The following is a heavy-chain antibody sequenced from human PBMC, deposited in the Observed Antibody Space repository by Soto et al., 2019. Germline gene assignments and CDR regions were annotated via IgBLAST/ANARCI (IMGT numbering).Heavy chain of an antibody. D-gene: IGHD3-22*01. CDR1: GYTFTSYG. CDR2: ISAYNGNT. J-gene: IGHJ4*02. V-gene: IGHV1-18*01. Sequence: GASVKVSCKASGYTFTSYGISWVRQAPGQGLEWMGWISAYNGNTNYAQKLQGRVTMTTDTSTSTAYMELRSLRSDDTAVYYCARDLRKQGGFRYYDSGSAPFLDYWGQGTLVTVSS. CDR3: ARDLRKQGGFRYYDSGSAPFLDY.